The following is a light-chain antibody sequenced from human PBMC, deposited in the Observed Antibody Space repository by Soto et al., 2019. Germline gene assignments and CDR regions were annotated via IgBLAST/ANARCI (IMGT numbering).Light chain of an antibody. CDR3: QQLFDSPIT. J-gene: IGKJ5*01. CDR1: QSISSW. V-gene: IGKV1-5*01. CDR2: DAS. Sequence: DIQMTQSPSTLSASLGDRVTITCRASQSISSWLAWYQQKPGKAPKLLIYDASSLESGVPSRFSATVSGTEFSLTITSLQPEDFATYYCQQLFDSPITFGQGTRLEIK.